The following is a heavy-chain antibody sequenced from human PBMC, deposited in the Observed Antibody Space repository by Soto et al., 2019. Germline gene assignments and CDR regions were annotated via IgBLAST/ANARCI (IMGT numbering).Heavy chain of an antibody. CDR3: AHTMAPRIFDS. CDR1: GFSLITSGVG. Sequence: QITLKEAGPTLVKPTQTLTLTCSFSGFSLITSGVGVGWIRQPPGKALEWLALIYWDDDTGYSTSLRNRLTIPKDTSRTQVVLTMTNMDPADTATYYCAHTMAPRIFDSWGQGTLVTVSS. V-gene: IGHV2-5*02. J-gene: IGHJ4*02. CDR2: IYWDDDT.